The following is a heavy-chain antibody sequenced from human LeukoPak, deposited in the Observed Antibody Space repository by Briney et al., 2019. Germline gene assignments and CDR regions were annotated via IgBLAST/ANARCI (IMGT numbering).Heavy chain of an antibody. V-gene: IGHV4-4*07. CDR3: ARGGSSSWYPVPEYFQH. CDR1: GGSISSYY. Sequence: PSETLSLTCTVSGGSISSYYWSWIRQPAGKGLEWIGRIYTSGSTNYNPSLKSRVTMSVDTSKNQFSLKLSSVTAADTAVYYCARGGSSSWYPVPEYFQHWGQGTLVTVSS. D-gene: IGHD6-13*01. CDR2: IYTSGST. J-gene: IGHJ1*01.